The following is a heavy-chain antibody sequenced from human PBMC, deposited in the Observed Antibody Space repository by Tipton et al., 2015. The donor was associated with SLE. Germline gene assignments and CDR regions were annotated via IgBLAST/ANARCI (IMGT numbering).Heavy chain of an antibody. J-gene: IGHJ4*02. CDR2: IRYDGSNK. CDR3: ARSGFDGYNYDY. D-gene: IGHD5-24*01. V-gene: IGHV3-30*02. Sequence: SLRLSCAASGFTFSSYGMHWVLQAPGKGLEWVAFIRYDGSNKYYADSVKGRFTISRDNAKNSLYLQMNSLRAEDTAVYYCARSGFDGYNYDYWGQGTLVTVSS. CDR1: GFTFSSYG.